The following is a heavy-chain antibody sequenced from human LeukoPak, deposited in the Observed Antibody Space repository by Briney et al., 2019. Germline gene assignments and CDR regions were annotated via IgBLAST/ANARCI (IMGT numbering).Heavy chain of an antibody. Sequence: PGGSLRLSCAASGFTFRSYDMHWVRQATGKGLEWVSGIGTAGEIYYPGSVKGRLTISRDNSKNTLYLQMNSLRAEDTAVYYCAKVNRGTGTDYWGQGTLVTVSS. CDR1: GFTFRSYD. J-gene: IGHJ4*02. CDR2: IGTAGEI. V-gene: IGHV3-13*01. CDR3: AKVNRGTGTDY. D-gene: IGHD1-14*01.